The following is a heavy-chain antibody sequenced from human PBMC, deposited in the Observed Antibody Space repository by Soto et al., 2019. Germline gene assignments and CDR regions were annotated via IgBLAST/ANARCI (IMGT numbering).Heavy chain of an antibody. D-gene: IGHD3-3*01. CDR1: GYPFTTYG. J-gene: IGHJ4*02. CDR3: ARVMTTFGVISKGPDH. V-gene: IGHV1-18*04. Sequence: GASVKVSCKASGYPFTTYGISWVRQAPGQGLEWMGWFSTYNGDTEYPQSLQGRVTMTRDTSTATAYMELRSLRSDDTAVYYCARVMTTFGVISKGPDHWGQGTLVTVSS. CDR2: FSTYNGDT.